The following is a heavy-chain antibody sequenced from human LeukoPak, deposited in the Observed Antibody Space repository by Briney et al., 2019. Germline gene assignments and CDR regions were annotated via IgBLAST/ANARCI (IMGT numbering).Heavy chain of an antibody. Sequence: GGSLRLSCAASGFTFSNSAKSWVRQAPGKGLEWVSTLSGSGITTYYADSVKGRFTISRDNSKNTLYLQMNSLRAEDTAVYYCAKGIYSSGWSYFDYWGHGTLVTVSS. CDR1: GFTFSNSA. V-gene: IGHV3-23*01. CDR2: LSGSGITT. D-gene: IGHD6-19*01. J-gene: IGHJ4*01. CDR3: AKGIYSSGWSYFDY.